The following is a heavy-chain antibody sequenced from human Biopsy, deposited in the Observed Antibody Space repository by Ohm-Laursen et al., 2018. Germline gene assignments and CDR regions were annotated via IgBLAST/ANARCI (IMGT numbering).Heavy chain of an antibody. CDR3: THHYDASDDVFDI. Sequence: GSLRLSCAASGFTFSHAWMSWVRQAPGKGLEWVGRIKNEIDGGTTDYAAPVKGRFTILGDDSKNMLFLQMDSLKTEDTAVYYCTHHYDASDDVFDIWGQGTVVTVSS. D-gene: IGHD3-22*01. V-gene: IGHV3-15*01. CDR2: IKNEIDGGTT. CDR1: GFTFSHAW. J-gene: IGHJ3*02.